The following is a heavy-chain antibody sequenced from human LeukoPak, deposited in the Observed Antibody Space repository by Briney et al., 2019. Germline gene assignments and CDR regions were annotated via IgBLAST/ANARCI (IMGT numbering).Heavy chain of an antibody. CDR2: IYHSGST. Sequence: SETLSLTCAVYGGSFSGYYWSWIRQPPGKGLEWIGEIYHSGSTNYNPSLKSRVTISVDTSKNQFFLKLSSVTAADTAVYYCARADILTGYWASGYYGMDVWGQGTTVTVSS. V-gene: IGHV4-34*01. CDR1: GGSFSGYY. CDR3: ARADILTGYWASGYYGMDV. D-gene: IGHD3-9*01. J-gene: IGHJ6*02.